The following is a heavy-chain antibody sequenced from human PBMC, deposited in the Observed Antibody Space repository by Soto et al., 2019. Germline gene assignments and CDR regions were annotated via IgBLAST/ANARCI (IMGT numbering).Heavy chain of an antibody. CDR1: GYTFTDYF. CDR2: INPKSGGT. D-gene: IGHD1-1*01. CDR3: AGNWNDGDDYFDN. Sequence: VQLVQSGAEVKKPGASVKVSYKASGYTFTDYFIQWVRQAPGQGFEWMGWINPKSGGTSYAQKFQGRVTMTRDTSINTVYMELRRLRSDDTAVYYCAGNWNDGDDYFDNWGQGTLATVSS. J-gene: IGHJ4*02. V-gene: IGHV1-2*02.